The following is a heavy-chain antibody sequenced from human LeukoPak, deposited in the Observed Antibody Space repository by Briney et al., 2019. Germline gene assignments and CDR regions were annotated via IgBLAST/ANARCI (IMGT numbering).Heavy chain of an antibody. CDR1: GFTFSDYW. V-gene: IGHV3-7*03. Sequence: GGSLRLSCAVPGFTFSDYWMTWVRQAPGKGLEWVANIRQDASEKYYVDSVKGRYTISRDNAKNSLYLQINTLRAEDTAVYYCARNRGSDWPIDCWGQGTLVTVSS. J-gene: IGHJ4*02. D-gene: IGHD6-19*01. CDR3: ARNRGSDWPIDC. CDR2: IRQDASEK.